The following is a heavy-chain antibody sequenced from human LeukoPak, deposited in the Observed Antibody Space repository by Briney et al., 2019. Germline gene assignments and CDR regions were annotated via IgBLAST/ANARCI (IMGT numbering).Heavy chain of an antibody. CDR2: ISGSGGST. CDR1: GFSVSVNY. CDR3: AKYGSSWYPARVVY. Sequence: GGSLRLSCAASGFSVSVNYMSWVRQAPGKGLEWVSAISGSGGSTYYADSVKGRFTISRDNSKNTLYLQMKSLRAEDTAVYYCAKYGSSWYPARVVYWGQGTLVTVSS. J-gene: IGHJ4*02. V-gene: IGHV3-23*01. D-gene: IGHD6-13*01.